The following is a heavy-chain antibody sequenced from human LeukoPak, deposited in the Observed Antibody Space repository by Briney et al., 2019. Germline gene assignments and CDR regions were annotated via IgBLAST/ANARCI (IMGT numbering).Heavy chain of an antibody. CDR3: AKSAGYSSGFDY. V-gene: IGHV3-49*03. J-gene: IGHJ4*02. CDR1: GLTFGDYG. Sequence: GGSLRLSCTGSGLTFGDYGMSWFRQAPGKGLEWVGHIRSKTYGGTTEYATSIKGRFTISRDDSKSIAYLQMNSLKTEDTAVYYCAKSAGYSSGFDYWGQGTLVTVSS. CDR2: IRSKTYGGTT. D-gene: IGHD6-19*01.